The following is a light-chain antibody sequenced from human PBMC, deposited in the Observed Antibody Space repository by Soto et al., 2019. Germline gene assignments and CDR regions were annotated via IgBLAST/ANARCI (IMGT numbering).Light chain of an antibody. Sequence: DIQMTQSPSTLSASVGDRVTITCRASQSIRPWLAWYQQKPGKAPKLLLYKASTLESGVPSRFSGSGSGTEFTLTISSLQPDDFATYYCQQYSSYSLFTFGPGTEVEIK. J-gene: IGKJ3*01. CDR3: QQYSSYSLFT. CDR2: KAS. V-gene: IGKV1-5*03. CDR1: QSIRPW.